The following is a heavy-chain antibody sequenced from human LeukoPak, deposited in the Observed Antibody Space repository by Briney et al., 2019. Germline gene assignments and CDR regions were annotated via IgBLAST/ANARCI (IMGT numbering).Heavy chain of an antibody. J-gene: IGHJ4*02. CDR2: INGDGSST. CDR3: ARATGYNVAYFDS. V-gene: IGHV3-74*01. Sequence: GGSLRLSCAASGFTFSNYWMHWVRQIPGKGLVWVSRINGDGSSTTYADSVKGRFTISRDNAKNSLYLEMNSLRAEDTAVYYCARATGYNVAYFDSWGQGTLVTVSS. CDR1: GFTFSNYW. D-gene: IGHD5-24*01.